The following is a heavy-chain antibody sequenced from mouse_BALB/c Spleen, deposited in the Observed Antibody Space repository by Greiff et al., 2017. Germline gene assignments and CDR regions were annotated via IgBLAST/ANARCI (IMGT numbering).Heavy chain of an antibody. CDR3: ARLNDYYAMDY. CDR1: SYTFTDYA. Sequence: QVQLQQSGPELVRPGVSVKISCKGSSYTFTDYAMHWVKQSHAKSLEWIGVISTYYGNTNYNQKFKGKATMTVDKSSSTAYMELARLTSEDSAVYYCARLNDYYAMDYWGQGTSVTVSS. CDR2: ISTYYGNT. J-gene: IGHJ4*01. V-gene: IGHV1-67*01.